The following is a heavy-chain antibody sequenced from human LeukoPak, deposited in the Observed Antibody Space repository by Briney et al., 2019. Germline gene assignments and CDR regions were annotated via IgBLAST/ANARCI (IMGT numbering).Heavy chain of an antibody. CDR2: IHHSGST. CDR3: ARVAVVTARNFDVGAFDI. V-gene: IGHV4-39*07. Sequence: SETLSLTCTVSGGSISSSSYYWGWIRQPPGKGLEWIGKIHHSGSTYYNPSLKSRVTISVDTSKNQFSLKLSSVTAADTAVYYCARVAVVTARNFDVGAFDIWGQGTMVTVSS. CDR1: GGSISSSSYY. D-gene: IGHD2-21*02. J-gene: IGHJ3*02.